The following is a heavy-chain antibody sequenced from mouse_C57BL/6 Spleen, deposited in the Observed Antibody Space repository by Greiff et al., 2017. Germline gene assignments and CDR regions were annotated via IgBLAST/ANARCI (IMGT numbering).Heavy chain of an antibody. V-gene: IGHV1-82*01. D-gene: IGHD2-1*01. CDR2: IYPGDGDT. Sequence: QVQLQQSGPELVKPGASVKISCKASGYAFSSSWMNWVKQRPGKGLEWIGRIYPGDGDTNYNGKFKGKATLTADKSSSAAYMQLSSLTSEDSAVYFCAKSSTIRDWYFGVWGTGTTVTVSS. J-gene: IGHJ1*03. CDR1: GYAFSSSW. CDR3: AKSSTIRDWYFGV.